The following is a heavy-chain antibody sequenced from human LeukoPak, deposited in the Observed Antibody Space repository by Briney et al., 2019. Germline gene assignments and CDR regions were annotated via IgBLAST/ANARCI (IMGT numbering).Heavy chain of an antibody. CDR1: GGTFSSYA. CDR2: IIPIFGTA. J-gene: IGHJ4*02. D-gene: IGHD2-2*01. V-gene: IGHV1-69*13. Sequence: ASVKVSCKASGGTFSSYAISWVRQAPGQGLEWMGGIIPIFGTANYAQKFQGRVTITADESTSTAYMELSSLRSEDTAVYYCASPPQYHERNGSGPPKDYWGQGTLVTGSS. CDR3: ASPPQYHERNGSGPPKDY.